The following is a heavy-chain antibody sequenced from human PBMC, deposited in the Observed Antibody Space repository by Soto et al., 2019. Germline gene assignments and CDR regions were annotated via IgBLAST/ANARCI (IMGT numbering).Heavy chain of an antibody. CDR2: INSDGSST. V-gene: IGHV3-74*01. CDR3: ALSYTVTTGF. D-gene: IGHD4-17*01. Sequence: EVQLVESGGGLVQPGGSLRLSCAASGLTFSSYWMHWVRQAPGKGLVWVSRINSDGSSTNYADSVKGRFTISRDNAKNTLYLQMNGLRAEGTDVYFCALSYTVTTGFWGQGTLVTVSS. CDR1: GLTFSSYW. J-gene: IGHJ4*02.